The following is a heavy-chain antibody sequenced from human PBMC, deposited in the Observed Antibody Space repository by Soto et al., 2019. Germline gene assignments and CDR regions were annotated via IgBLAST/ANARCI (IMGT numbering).Heavy chain of an antibody. D-gene: IGHD3-3*01. CDR2: ISASGGST. CDR1: GFTFSSYA. V-gene: IGHV3-23*01. CDR3: AKLDNYDFWSDSSHNWVDP. J-gene: IGHJ5*02. Sequence: EVQLLESGGGLVQPGGSLRLSCAASGFTFSSYAMSWVRQAPGKGLEWVSAISASGGSTYYADSVKGRFTISRDHSKNTLYLQMNSLRADDTAVYYCAKLDNYDFWSDSSHNWVDPWGQGTLVTVSS.